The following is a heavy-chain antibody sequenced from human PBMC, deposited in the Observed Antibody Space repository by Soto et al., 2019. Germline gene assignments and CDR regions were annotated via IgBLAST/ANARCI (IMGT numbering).Heavy chain of an antibody. D-gene: IGHD1-26*01. J-gene: IGHJ6*02. CDR3: ARNGTYSSSLSQYSGMDA. V-gene: IGHV1-69*01. CDR2: IVPMLGTP. Sequence: QVQLVQSGAEVKEPGSSVRVSCKASGGTFDNFIMNWVRQTPGQGLEWMGGIVPMLGTPTYAEKFKGRVTSSATGSTSTMYMEVTSLRSEDTAIYYCARNGTYSSSLSQYSGMDAWGQGTTVTVSS. CDR1: GGTFDNFI.